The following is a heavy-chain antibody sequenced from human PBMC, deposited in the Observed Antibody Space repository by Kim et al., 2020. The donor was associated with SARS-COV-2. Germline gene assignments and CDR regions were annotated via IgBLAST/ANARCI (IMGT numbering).Heavy chain of an antibody. D-gene: IGHD3-10*01. J-gene: IGHJ6*02. Sequence: GGSLRLSCAASGFTFSYAWMSWVRQAPGKGLEWVGRIKRKSDGGTIDYAAPVKDRFTISRDDSRNTLYLQIDSLTTEDTAVYYCTTDSLRGVIGGMDVWGQGTTVTVSS. V-gene: IGHV3-15*01. CDR3: TTDSLRGVIGGMDV. CDR2: IKRKSDGGTI. CDR1: GFTFSYAW.